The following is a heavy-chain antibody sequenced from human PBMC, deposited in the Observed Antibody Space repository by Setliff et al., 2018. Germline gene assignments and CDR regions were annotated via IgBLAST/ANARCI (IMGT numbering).Heavy chain of an antibody. D-gene: IGHD3-10*01. J-gene: IGHJ4*02. Sequence: PGESLKISCKAAGYSFTKYWIGWVRQMPGKGLEWMGIIYPGDSDTRYSPSFQGQVTISADKSISTAYLQWSSLKASDTAMYYCARDGSGSYYNSRPFYSDYWGQGTLVTVSS. CDR2: IYPGDSDT. CDR1: GYSFTKYW. CDR3: ARDGSGSYYNSRPFYSDY. V-gene: IGHV5-51*01.